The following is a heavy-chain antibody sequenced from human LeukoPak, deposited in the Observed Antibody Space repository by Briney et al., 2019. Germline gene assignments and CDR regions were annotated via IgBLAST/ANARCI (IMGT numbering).Heavy chain of an antibody. CDR3: ASISDLLYYFDS. CDR2: IYTGGNT. V-gene: IGHV3-66*01. Sequence: GGPLRLSCAASGFSVSSNYMSWVRQAPGQGLEWVSLIYTGGNTYYADSVKGRFTLSRDNSKNTVYLQMNSLRVEDTAMYYCASISDLLYYFDSWGQGTLVTVSS. J-gene: IGHJ4*02. CDR1: GFSVSSNY.